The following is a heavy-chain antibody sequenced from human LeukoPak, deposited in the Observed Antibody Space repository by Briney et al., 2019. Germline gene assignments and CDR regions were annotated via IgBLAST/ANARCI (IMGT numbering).Heavy chain of an antibody. J-gene: IGHJ5*02. CDR1: GYSFTSHY. CDR2: INPSGSST. CDR3: ARADYDFRWNWFDP. V-gene: IGHV1-46*01. D-gene: IGHD3-3*01. Sequence: RASVKVSCKASGYSFTSHYMHWVRQAPGQGLEWMGLINPSGSSTLYAQKFQGRVTMTRDMSTSTAYMELRSLRSDDTAVYYCARADYDFRWNWFDPWGQGTLVTVSS.